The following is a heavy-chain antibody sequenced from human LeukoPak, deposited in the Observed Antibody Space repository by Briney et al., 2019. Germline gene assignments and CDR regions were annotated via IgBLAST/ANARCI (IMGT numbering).Heavy chain of an antibody. J-gene: IGHJ4*02. CDR1: GFTFSSYG. D-gene: IGHD6-13*01. V-gene: IGHV3-30*02. CDR3: ARGSGYSSSWSIDY. CDR2: IRYDGSNK. Sequence: GGSLRLSCAASGFTFSSYGMHWVRQAPGKGLEWVAFIRYDGSNKYYADSVKGRFTISRDNSKNTLYLQMNSLRAEDTAVYYCARGSGYSSSWSIDYWGQGTLVTVSS.